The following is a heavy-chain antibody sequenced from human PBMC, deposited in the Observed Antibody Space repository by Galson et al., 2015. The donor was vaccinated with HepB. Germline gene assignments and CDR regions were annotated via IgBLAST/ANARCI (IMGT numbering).Heavy chain of an antibody. CDR2: ISSSSSTI. V-gene: IGHV3-48*01. J-gene: IGHJ4*02. D-gene: IGHD3-10*01. CDR1: GFTFSSYS. CDR3: ARGSFGSGIHY. Sequence: SLRLSCAASGFTFSSYSMNWVRQAPGKGLEWVSYISSSSSTIYYADSVKGRFTISRDNAKNSLYLQMNSLRAEDTAVYYCARGSFGSGIHYWGQGTLVTVSS.